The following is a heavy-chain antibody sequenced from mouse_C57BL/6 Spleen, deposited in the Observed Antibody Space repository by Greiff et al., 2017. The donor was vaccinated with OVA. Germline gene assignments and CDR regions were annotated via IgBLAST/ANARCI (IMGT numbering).Heavy chain of an antibody. CDR3: ARTYDYDGGAWFAY. D-gene: IGHD2-4*01. V-gene: IGHV5-17*01. Sequence: EVMLVESGGGLVKPGGSLKLSCAASGFTFSDYGMHWVRQAPEKGLEWVAYISSGSSTIYYADTVKGRFTISRDNAKNTLFLQITSLRSEDTAMYYCARTYDYDGGAWFAYGGQGTGHCLC. CDR1: GFTFSDYG. CDR2: ISSGSSTI. J-gene: IGHJ3*01.